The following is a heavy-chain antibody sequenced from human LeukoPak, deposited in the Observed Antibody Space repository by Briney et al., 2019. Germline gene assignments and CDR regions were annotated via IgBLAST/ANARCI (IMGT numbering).Heavy chain of an antibody. CDR3: ATHGYSELRYFDWSTNE. J-gene: IGHJ4*02. CDR1: GFTFSSYA. Sequence: PGGSLRLSCAASGFTFSSYAMHWVRQAPGKGPEWVAVISYDGSNKYYADSVKGRFTISRDNSKNTLYLQMDSLRAEDTAVYYCATHGYSELRYFDWSTNEWGQGTLVTVSS. V-gene: IGHV3-30-3*01. D-gene: IGHD3-9*01. CDR2: ISYDGSNK.